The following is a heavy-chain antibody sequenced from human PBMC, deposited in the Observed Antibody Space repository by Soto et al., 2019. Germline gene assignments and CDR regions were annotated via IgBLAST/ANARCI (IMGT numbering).Heavy chain of an antibody. Sequence: VAAVKVSCKASGYTFTGYYMHWVRQAPGQGLEWMGWINPNSGGTNYAQKFQGWVTMTRDTSISTAYMELSRLRSDDTAVYYCARAGGSDAFDIWGQGTMVTVSS. CDR3: ARAGGSDAFDI. D-gene: IGHD1-26*01. CDR2: INPNSGGT. V-gene: IGHV1-2*04. J-gene: IGHJ3*02. CDR1: GYTFTGYY.